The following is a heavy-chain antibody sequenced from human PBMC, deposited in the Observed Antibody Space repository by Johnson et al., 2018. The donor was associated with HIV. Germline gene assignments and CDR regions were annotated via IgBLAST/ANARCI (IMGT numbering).Heavy chain of an antibody. CDR3: ARDAGQWLDDAFDI. J-gene: IGHJ3*02. D-gene: IGHD6-19*01. V-gene: IGHV3-66*01. Sequence: VQLVESGGGLVQPGGSLRLSCAASGFTVSSNYMSWVRQAPEKGLEWVSVIYSGGSTYYADSVKGRFTISRDNSKNTLYLQMNGLRAEATAVYYCARDAGQWLDDAFDIWGQGTMVTVSS. CDR2: IYSGGST. CDR1: GFTVSSNY.